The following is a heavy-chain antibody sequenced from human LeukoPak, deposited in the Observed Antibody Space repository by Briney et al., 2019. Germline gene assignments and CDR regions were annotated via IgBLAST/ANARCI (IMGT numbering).Heavy chain of an antibody. CDR3: ARENYYDSTGYKFDY. CDR2: IYSGGST. CDR1: GFTVSSNY. Sequence: GGSLRLSCAASGFTVSSNYMSWVRQAPGKGLEWVSVIYSGGSTYYADSVKGRFTISRHNSKNTLYLQMSSLRSEDTAVYYCARENYYDSTGYKFDYWGQGTLVTVSS. D-gene: IGHD3-22*01. V-gene: IGHV3-53*04. J-gene: IGHJ4*02.